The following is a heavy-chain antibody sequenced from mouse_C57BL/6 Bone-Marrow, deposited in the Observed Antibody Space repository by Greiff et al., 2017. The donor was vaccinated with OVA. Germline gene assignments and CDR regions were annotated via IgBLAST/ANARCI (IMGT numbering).Heavy chain of an antibody. D-gene: IGHD2-5*01. CDR3: ARDAGYSNYVRHFDV. CDR2: SRNKANDYTT. J-gene: IGHJ1*03. V-gene: IGHV7-1*01. Sequence: EVKLMESGGGLVQSGRSLRLSCATSGFTFSDFYMEWVRQAPGKGLEWIAASRNKANDYTTEYSASVKGRFIVSRDTSQSILYLQMNALRAEDTAIYYCARDAGYSNYVRHFDVWGTGTTVTVSS. CDR1: GFTFSDFY.